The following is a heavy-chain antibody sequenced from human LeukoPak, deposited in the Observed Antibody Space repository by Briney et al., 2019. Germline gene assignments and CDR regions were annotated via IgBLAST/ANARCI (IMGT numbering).Heavy chain of an antibody. CDR3: AKDSPVLTS. J-gene: IGHJ4*02. CDR1: GFMFSSKG. Sequence: TGGSLRLSCAASGFMFSSKGMSWVRQVSGKGLEWVSALSGGGDSIYYADSVKGRFTISRDNSKSTLYLQMNSLRAEDTATYYCAKDSPVLTSWGQGTLVTVSS. V-gene: IGHV3-23*01. CDR2: LSGGGDSI. D-gene: IGHD2-2*01.